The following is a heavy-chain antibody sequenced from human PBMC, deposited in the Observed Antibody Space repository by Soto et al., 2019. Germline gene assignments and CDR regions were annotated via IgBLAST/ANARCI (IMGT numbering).Heavy chain of an antibody. CDR3: PQRSSWYAEDY. CDR2: IDYSGST. D-gene: IGHD6-13*01. CDR1: GGSISSSIYY. V-gene: IGHV4-39*01. J-gene: IGHJ4*01. Sequence: AETLSLTCTVFGGSISSSIYYWGWIRQPAGKGLEWIGSIDYSGSTYYQPCLRSRVSVSVDTSRKQFSLELSSVTAADTAVYYSPQRSSWYAEDYWGNGTL.